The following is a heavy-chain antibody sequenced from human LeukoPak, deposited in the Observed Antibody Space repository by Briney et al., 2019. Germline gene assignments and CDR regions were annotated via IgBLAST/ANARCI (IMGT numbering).Heavy chain of an antibody. CDR2: ISSSGSTI. CDR3: AELGITMIGGV. V-gene: IGHV3-48*03. CDR1: GFTFSSYE. J-gene: IGHJ6*04. D-gene: IGHD3-10*02. Sequence: GGSLRLSWAASGFTFSSYEMNWVRQAPGKGLEWVSYISSSGSTIYYADSVKGRVTIARDTAKNSLYLQMNSVRAEDTAVYYCAELGITMIGGVWGKGTTVTISS.